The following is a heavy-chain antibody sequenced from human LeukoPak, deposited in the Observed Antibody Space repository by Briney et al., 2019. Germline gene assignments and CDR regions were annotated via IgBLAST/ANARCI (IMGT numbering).Heavy chain of an antibody. CDR2: MNQDGSAK. CDR3: ATYTHWGAGLV. Sequence: GASVRLSCAASGFTFSDSWMSWVRQAPGQGLEWMGNMNQDGSAKDYVDSVKGRFTISRDNARNSLYLQMSSLRAEDTAVYYCATYTHWGAGLVWGEGTTVTVSS. CDR1: GFTFSDSW. D-gene: IGHD3-16*01. J-gene: IGHJ6*04. V-gene: IGHV3-7*02.